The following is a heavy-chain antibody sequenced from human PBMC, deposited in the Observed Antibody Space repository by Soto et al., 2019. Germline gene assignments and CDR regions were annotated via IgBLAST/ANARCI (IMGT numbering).Heavy chain of an antibody. CDR1: GFTVSTNY. V-gene: IGHV3-66*01. CDR3: ERGEWSRLQWYY. CDR2: IYSGGST. J-gene: IGHJ4*02. Sequence: GSLRLSCAASGFTVSTNYMHWVRQAPGKGLEWVSVIYSGGSTYYADSEKGRFTISRDRSKNTLYLQMNSLRAEDTAVYYCERGEWSRLQWYYWGQGSLVTVSS. D-gene: IGHD6-25*01.